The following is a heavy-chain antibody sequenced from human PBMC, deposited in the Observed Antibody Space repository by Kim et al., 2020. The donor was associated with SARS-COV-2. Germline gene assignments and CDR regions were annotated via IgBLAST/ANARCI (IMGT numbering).Heavy chain of an antibody. Sequence: SETLSLTCAVSGGSISSGGYSWSWIRQPPGKGLEWIGYIYHSGSTYYNPSLKSRVTISVDRSKNQFSLKLSSVTAADTAVYYCARALGYCSSTSCYGYYFDYWGQGTLVTVSS. CDR1: GGSISSGGYS. V-gene: IGHV4-30-2*01. D-gene: IGHD2-2*01. J-gene: IGHJ4*02. CDR3: ARALGYCSSTSCYGYYFDY. CDR2: IYHSGST.